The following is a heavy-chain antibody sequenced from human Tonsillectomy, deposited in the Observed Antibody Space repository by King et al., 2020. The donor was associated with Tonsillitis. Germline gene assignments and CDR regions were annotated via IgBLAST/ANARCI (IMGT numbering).Heavy chain of an antibody. V-gene: IGHV3-30*02. CDR2: ISYDGNIK. Sequence: VQLVESGGGVVQPGGSLRLSCGASGFTFSSYAMHWVRQAPGKGLEWVAFISYDGNIKYYADSVKGRFTISRDNSKNTLYVQMNSLKPEDTAVFYCAKEDYCCCPFESWGQGTPVTVSS. CDR1: GFTFSSYA. CDR3: AKEDYCCCPFES. J-gene: IGHJ4*02. D-gene: IGHD2-8*02.